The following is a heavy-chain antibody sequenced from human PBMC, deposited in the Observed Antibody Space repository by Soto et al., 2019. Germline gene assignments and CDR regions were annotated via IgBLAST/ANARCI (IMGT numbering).Heavy chain of an antibody. Sequence: QVQLVQSGAEVKKPGASVKVSCKASGYTFTNYGISWVRQAPGQGLEWMGWISAYNGNINYAQKLQGRVTMTTDTSTSKAYMELRSLRSDDTAMYYCASSYCGGNCYSNLPLDSYYYGMDVWGQGTTVTVSS. D-gene: IGHD2-21*02. J-gene: IGHJ6*02. V-gene: IGHV1-18*01. CDR2: ISAYNGNI. CDR1: GYTFTNYG. CDR3: ASSYCGGNCYSNLPLDSYYYGMDV.